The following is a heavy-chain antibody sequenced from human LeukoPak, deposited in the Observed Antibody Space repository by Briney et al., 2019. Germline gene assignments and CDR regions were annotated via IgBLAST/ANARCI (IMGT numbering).Heavy chain of an antibody. CDR1: GGTVSSYA. J-gene: IGHJ4*02. CDR3: ASESDCTNGVCYLAFDY. V-gene: IGHV1-69*05. Sequence: GASVKVSCKASGGTVSSYAISWVRQAPGQGLEWMGGIIPIFGTANYAQKFQGRVTITTDESTSTAYMELSSLRSEDTAVYYCASESDCTNGVCYLAFDYWGQGTLVTVSS. CDR2: IIPIFGTA. D-gene: IGHD2-8*01.